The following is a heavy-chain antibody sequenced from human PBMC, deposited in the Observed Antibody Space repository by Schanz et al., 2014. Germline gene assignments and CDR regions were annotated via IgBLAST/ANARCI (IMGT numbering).Heavy chain of an antibody. V-gene: IGHV3-74*01. D-gene: IGHD3-3*01. Sequence: EVQLVESGGGLVQPGGSLRLSCAASGFTFSSHWMHWVRQDPGKGLVWVARINSVGSNTDYADSVTGRFTISRDNAKNTLYLQMNSLRVEDTAVYYCVRDSFFAFDYWGQGTLVTVSS. J-gene: IGHJ4*02. CDR2: INSVGSNT. CDR1: GFTFSSHW. CDR3: VRDSFFAFDY.